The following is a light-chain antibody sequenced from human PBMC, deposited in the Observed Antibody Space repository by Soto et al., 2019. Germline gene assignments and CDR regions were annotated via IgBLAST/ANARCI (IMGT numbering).Light chain of an antibody. Sequence: EIVMTQSPATLSVSPGERATLSCRASQSVSSNLAWYQQKPGQAPRLLIYAASTRATGIPASFSGSGSGTEFTPTISSLQSEDFAVYYWQQYNNWPPLTFGGGTKVEIK. CDR3: QQYNNWPPLT. CDR1: QSVSSN. J-gene: IGKJ4*01. V-gene: IGKV3-15*01. CDR2: AAS.